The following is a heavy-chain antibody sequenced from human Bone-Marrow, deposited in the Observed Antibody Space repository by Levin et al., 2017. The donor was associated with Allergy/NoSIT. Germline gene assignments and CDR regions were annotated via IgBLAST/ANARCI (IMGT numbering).Heavy chain of an antibody. Sequence: ASVKVSCKASGYTFTSYGISWVRQAPGQGLEWMGWISAYNGNTNYAQKLQGRVTMTTDTSTSTAYMELRSLRSDDTAVYYCARDRGYVWGSYDAFDIWGQGTMVTVSS. CDR3: ARDRGYVWGSYDAFDI. D-gene: IGHD3-16*01. CDR1: GYTFTSYG. V-gene: IGHV1-18*01. CDR2: ISAYNGNT. J-gene: IGHJ3*02.